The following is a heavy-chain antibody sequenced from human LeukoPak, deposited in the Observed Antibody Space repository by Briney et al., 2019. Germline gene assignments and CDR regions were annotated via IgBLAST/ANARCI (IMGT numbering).Heavy chain of an antibody. V-gene: IGHV1-2*02. CDR2: INPNSGGT. D-gene: IGHD5-18*01. CDR1: GYTFTDYY. J-gene: IGHJ6*02. CDR3: ARSQLTLIYFYGMDV. Sequence: ASVKVSCKASGYTFTDYYMHWVRQAPGQGLEWMGWINPNSGGTNYVQKFQGRITMTRDTSISTAYMELSRLRSDDTAVYYCARSQLTLIYFYGMDVWGQGTTVTVSS.